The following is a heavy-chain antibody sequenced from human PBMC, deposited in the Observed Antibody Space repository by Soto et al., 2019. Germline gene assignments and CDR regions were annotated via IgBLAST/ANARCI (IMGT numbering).Heavy chain of an antibody. CDR3: ARGPSLWTYFDY. J-gene: IGHJ4*02. Sequence: SLRLSCAASGFNFDDYAMHWVRQAPGKGLEWVSGINWNGDSITYADSLKGRFTISRDNAKNSLYLQMNSLRLEDTAFYYCARGPSLWTYFDYWGQGSLVTVSS. CDR1: GFNFDDYA. CDR2: INWNGDSI. D-gene: IGHD2-21*01. V-gene: IGHV3-9*01.